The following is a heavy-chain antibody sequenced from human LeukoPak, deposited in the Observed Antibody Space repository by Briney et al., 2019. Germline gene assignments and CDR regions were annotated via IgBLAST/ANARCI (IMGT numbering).Heavy chain of an antibody. CDR1: GFIFSTSW. D-gene: IGHD2-15*01. CDR3: AKDFRVVVAATFDY. J-gene: IGHJ4*02. Sequence: GGSLRLSCTASGFIFSTSWMTWVRQAPGKGLEWVANINLDGSEKYYVDSVRGRFTISRDNAKNSLYLQMNSLRAEDTAVYYCAKDFRVVVAATFDYWGQGTLVTVSS. V-gene: IGHV3-7*01. CDR2: INLDGSEK.